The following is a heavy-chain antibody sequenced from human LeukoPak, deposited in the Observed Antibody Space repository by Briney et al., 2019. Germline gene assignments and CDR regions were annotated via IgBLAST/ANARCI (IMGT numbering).Heavy chain of an antibody. J-gene: IGHJ4*02. CDR3: AKESRPYGSGSYYNS. Sequence: GGSLRLSCAASGFTFDDYAMHWVRQAPGKGLEWVSGISWNSGSIVYADSVKGRFTISRDNAKNSLYLQMNSLRAEDTALYYCAKESRPYGSGSYYNSWGQGTLVTVSS. CDR1: GFTFDDYA. V-gene: IGHV3-9*01. CDR2: ISWNSGSI. D-gene: IGHD3-10*01.